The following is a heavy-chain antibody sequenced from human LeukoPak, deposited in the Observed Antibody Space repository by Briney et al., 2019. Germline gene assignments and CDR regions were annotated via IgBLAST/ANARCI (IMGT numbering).Heavy chain of an antibody. V-gene: IGHV3-23*01. CDR2: LSDSAVSS. J-gene: IGHJ4*02. Sequence: GGSLRLSCAVSGFTFSTFAMNWVRQAPGKGLEWVSSLSDSAVSSYYADSVKGRFTISRDNSKNTLYLQMNSLRAEDTATYYCAKAPDSSGFPSYFDSWGQGTLVAVSS. CDR3: AKAPDSSGFPSYFDS. D-gene: IGHD3-22*01. CDR1: GFTFSTFA.